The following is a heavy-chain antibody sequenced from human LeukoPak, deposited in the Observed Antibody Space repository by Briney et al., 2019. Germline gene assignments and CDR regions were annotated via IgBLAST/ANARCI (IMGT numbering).Heavy chain of an antibody. V-gene: IGHV4-39*01. D-gene: IGHD3-22*01. J-gene: IGHJ4*02. CDR2: IYFSWSA. Sequence: SETLSLTCTVSGASIDSANYYWGWIRQPPGKGLEWIGSIYFSWSAYYKSFLMSRVTISLDTSKNQFSLKLSSVTAADTAVYYCARLNFAYDTSGYLDYWGQGTLLTVSS. CDR1: GASIDSANYY. CDR3: ARLNFAYDTSGYLDY.